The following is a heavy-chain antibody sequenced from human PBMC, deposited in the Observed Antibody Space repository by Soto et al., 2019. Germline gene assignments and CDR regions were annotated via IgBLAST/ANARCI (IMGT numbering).Heavy chain of an antibody. CDR2: IYYSGST. CDR1: GGSISSYY. Sequence: QVQLQESGPGLVKPSETLSLTCTVSGGSISSYYWSWIRQPPGKGLEWIGYIYYSGSTNYNPSLKSRVTISVDTSKNQFSLKLSSVTAADTAVYYCAREVAEGYCSGGSCYSSWYFDYWGQGTLVTVSS. V-gene: IGHV4-59*01. J-gene: IGHJ4*02. D-gene: IGHD2-15*01. CDR3: AREVAEGYCSGGSCYSSWYFDY.